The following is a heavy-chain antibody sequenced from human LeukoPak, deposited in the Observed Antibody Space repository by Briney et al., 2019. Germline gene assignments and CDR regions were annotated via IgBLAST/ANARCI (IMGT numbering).Heavy chain of an antibody. V-gene: IGHV3-7*01. CDR2: IKQDGSEK. J-gene: IGHJ6*03. Sequence: GGSLRLSCAASGFTFSSYWMSWVRQAPGKGLEWVANIKQDGSEKYYVDPVKGRFTISRDNAKNSLYLQMNSLRAEDTAVYYCARVSSSWSGEYYYYYMDVWGKGTTVTVSS. CDR1: GFTFSSYW. CDR3: ARVSSSWSGEYYYYYMDV. D-gene: IGHD6-13*01.